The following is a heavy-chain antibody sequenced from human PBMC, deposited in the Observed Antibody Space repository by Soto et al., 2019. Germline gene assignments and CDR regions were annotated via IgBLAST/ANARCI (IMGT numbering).Heavy chain of an antibody. Sequence: EVQLVESGGGLVQPGRSLRLSCAASGFTFADYAIHWVRQAPERGLEWVSGISWNSGTIAYADSVKGRVTISRDNAKNSLYLQMNSLRAEDTAFYYCAKDTLYSSGWFWGQGTLVTVSS. CDR1: GFTFADYA. CDR2: ISWNSGTI. V-gene: IGHV3-9*01. J-gene: IGHJ4*02. CDR3: AKDTLYSSGWF. D-gene: IGHD6-19*01.